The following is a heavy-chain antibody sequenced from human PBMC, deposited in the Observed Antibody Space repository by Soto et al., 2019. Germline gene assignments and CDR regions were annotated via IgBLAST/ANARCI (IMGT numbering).Heavy chain of an antibody. CDR1: GYSFTSYW. J-gene: IGHJ3*02. V-gene: IGHV5-10-1*01. D-gene: IGHD1-26*01. CDR2: IDPSDSYT. Sequence: GESLKISCKGSGYSFTSYWISWVRQMPGKGLEWMGRIDPSDSYTNYSPSFQGHVTISADKSISTAYLQWSSLKASDTAMYYCASLSVVGATGDAFDIWGQGTMVTVSS. CDR3: ASLSVVGATGDAFDI.